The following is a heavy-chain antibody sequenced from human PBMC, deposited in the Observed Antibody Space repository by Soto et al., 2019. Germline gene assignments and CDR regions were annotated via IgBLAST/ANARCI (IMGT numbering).Heavy chain of an antibody. Sequence: ASVKVSCKASGYTFTGYYMHWVRQAPGQGLEWMGWINPNSGGTNYAQKFQGRVTMTRDTSISTAYMELSRLRSDDTAVYYCARDKATVTTYDPRFSRPQGFVPWGQGTLVTVSS. J-gene: IGHJ5*02. CDR1: GYTFTGYY. D-gene: IGHD4-17*01. CDR2: INPNSGGT. CDR3: ARDKATVTTYDPRFSRPQGFVP. V-gene: IGHV1-2*02.